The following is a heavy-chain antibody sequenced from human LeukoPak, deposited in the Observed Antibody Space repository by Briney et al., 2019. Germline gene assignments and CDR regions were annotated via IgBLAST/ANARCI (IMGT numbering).Heavy chain of an antibody. CDR3: ARGAPVAGPYYFDY. J-gene: IGHJ4*02. V-gene: IGHV4-4*07. CDR1: GGSISTYY. Sequence: SETLSRTCTVSGGSISTYYWSWLRQPAGKGLEWIGRIYTSGSTNYNPSLKSRLTMSVDTSKNQFSLKLSSVTAADTAVYYCARGAPVAGPYYFDYWGQGALVTVSS. CDR2: IYTSGST. D-gene: IGHD2-15*01.